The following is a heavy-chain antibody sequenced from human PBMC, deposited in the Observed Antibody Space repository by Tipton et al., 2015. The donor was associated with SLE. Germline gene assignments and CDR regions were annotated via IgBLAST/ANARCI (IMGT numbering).Heavy chain of an antibody. V-gene: IGHV3-30*04. J-gene: IGHJ3*02. Sequence: SLRLSCAASGFTFSTYAMYWVRQAPGKGLEWVAVISYDGSNKYYADSVKGRFTISRDNSKNTLYLQMNSLRADDTAVYYCATQLGMDAFHIWGQGTLVTVSS. CDR2: ISYDGSNK. D-gene: IGHD7-27*01. CDR3: ATQLGMDAFHI. CDR1: GFTFSTYA.